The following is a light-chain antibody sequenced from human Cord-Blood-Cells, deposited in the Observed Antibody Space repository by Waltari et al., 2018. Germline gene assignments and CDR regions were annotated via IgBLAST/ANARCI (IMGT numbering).Light chain of an antibody. CDR3: QQYGSSPPWT. CDR1: QSVSSSY. V-gene: IGKV3-20*01. J-gene: IGKJ1*01. Sequence: EIVLTQSPGTLSLSPGERATLSCRASQSVSSSYLAWYQQKPGQAPRLLLYGASSRATGIPDRFSGSRSGTDFTLTISRLEPEDFAVYYCQQYGSSPPWTFGQGTKVEIK. CDR2: GAS.